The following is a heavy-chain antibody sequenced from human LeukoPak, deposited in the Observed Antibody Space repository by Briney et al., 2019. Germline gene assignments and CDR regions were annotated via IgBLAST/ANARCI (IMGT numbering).Heavy chain of an antibody. Sequence: SETLSLTCTVYGGSISSSSHSWGWIRQPPGKGLEWIGSIYYSGSTYYNPSLESRVTISVDTSKHQFSLKVASVTAADTAVYYCARRGGPSGTYYFDSWGQGTLVTVSS. J-gene: IGHJ4*02. D-gene: IGHD1-26*01. V-gene: IGHV4-39*01. CDR3: ARRGGPSGTYYFDS. CDR1: GGSISSSSHS. CDR2: IYYSGST.